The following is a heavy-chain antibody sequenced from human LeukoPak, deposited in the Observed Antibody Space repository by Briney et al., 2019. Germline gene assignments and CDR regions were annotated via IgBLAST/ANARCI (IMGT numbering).Heavy chain of an antibody. V-gene: IGHV4-34*01. CDR2: IYYSGST. D-gene: IGHD1-14*01. Sequence: SETLSLTCAVCGGSFSGYYWSWIRQPPGKGLEWIGSIYYSGSTYYNPSLKSRVTISVDTSKNQFSLKLSSVTAADTAVYYCARTTPENAFDIWGQGTMVTVSS. CDR3: ARTTPENAFDI. J-gene: IGHJ3*02. CDR1: GGSFSGYY.